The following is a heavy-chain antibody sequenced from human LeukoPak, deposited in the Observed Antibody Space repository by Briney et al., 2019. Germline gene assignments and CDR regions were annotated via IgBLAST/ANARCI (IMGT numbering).Heavy chain of an antibody. CDR2: VSHSGTT. J-gene: IGHJ4*02. D-gene: IGHD6-19*01. V-gene: IGHV4-39*01. Sequence: SETLSLTCTVSGGSISSSGYYWGWIRQPPGKGLEWIGSVSHSGTTYYIPSLKSRITISIDTSKNQFSLWLSSVTAADTAMFFCARHSSGWPFDYWGQGILVT. CDR3: ARHSSGWPFDY. CDR1: GGSISSSGYY.